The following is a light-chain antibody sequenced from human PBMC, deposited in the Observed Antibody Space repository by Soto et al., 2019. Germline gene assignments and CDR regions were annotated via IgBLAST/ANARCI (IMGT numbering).Light chain of an antibody. J-gene: IGLJ1*01. V-gene: IGLV2-14*01. Sequence: QSALTQPVSVSGSPGQSITISCTGTSSDVGGYNYVSWYQQHPGKAPKFMIYDVSNRPSGVSNRFSGSKSGNTASLTISGLQAEDEADYYCSSYTTSNTRQIVFGTGTKVTVL. CDR1: SSDVGGYNY. CDR2: DVS. CDR3: SSYTTSNTRQIV.